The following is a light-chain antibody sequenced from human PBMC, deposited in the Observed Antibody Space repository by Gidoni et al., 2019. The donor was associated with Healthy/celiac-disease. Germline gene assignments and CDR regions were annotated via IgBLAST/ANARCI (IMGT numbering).Light chain of an antibody. CDR1: QSVSRY. J-gene: IGKJ4*01. V-gene: IGKV3-11*01. CDR2: DAS. CDR3: QQRSNWPQLT. Sequence: EIVFTQSPATLSLSPGERATLSCRASQSVSRYLAWYQQKPGQAPRLLIYDASNRATGIPARFSGSGSGTDFTLTISSLEPEDFAVYYCQQRSNWPQLTFGGGSKVEIK.